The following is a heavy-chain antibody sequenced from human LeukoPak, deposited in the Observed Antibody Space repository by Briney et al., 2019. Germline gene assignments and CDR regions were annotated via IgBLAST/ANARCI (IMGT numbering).Heavy chain of an antibody. CDR1: GFTFSTYW. Sequence: GGSLRLSCAALGFTFSTYWMSWVRQAPGKGLDWVANIHQDGNEKYYVDSLKGRFTISRDNAKNSLYLQMNSLRAEDTAVYYCARGDKFSGDYWGQGTLVTVSS. D-gene: IGHD2-15*01. J-gene: IGHJ4*02. CDR2: IHQDGNEK. V-gene: IGHV3-7*04. CDR3: ARGDKFSGDY.